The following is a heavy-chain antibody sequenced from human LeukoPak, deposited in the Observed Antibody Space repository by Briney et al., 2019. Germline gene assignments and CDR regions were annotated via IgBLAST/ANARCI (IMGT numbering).Heavy chain of an antibody. Sequence: GGSLRLSCAASGFTFSSYAMSWVRQAPGKGLEWVSAISGSGGSTCYADSVKGRFTISRDNPKNTLYLQMNSLRAEDTAVYYCASQPPGYCSGGSCPGGYWGQGTLVTVSS. D-gene: IGHD2-15*01. CDR2: ISGSGGST. V-gene: IGHV3-23*01. CDR1: GFTFSSYA. CDR3: ASQPPGYCSGGSCPGGY. J-gene: IGHJ4*02.